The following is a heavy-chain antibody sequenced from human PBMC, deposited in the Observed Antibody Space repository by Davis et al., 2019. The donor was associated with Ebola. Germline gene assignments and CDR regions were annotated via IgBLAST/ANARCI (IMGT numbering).Heavy chain of an antibody. CDR1: GYTFTSYG. Sequence: ASVKVSCKSSGYTFTSYGLVWVRQAPGVGLEWMGWISGFNTNTNFAQKFQGRVTVSKDTSTNPAYMDLRSLTSDDTAIYYCARAPNYDVLTGTSSYYFDYWGQGTLVTVSS. J-gene: IGHJ4*02. CDR2: ISGFNTNT. CDR3: ARAPNYDVLTGTSSYYFDY. D-gene: IGHD3-9*01. V-gene: IGHV1-18*04.